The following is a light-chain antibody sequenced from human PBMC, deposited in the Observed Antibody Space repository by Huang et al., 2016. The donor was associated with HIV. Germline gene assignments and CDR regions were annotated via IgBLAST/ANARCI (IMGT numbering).Light chain of an antibody. Sequence: EIVLTQSPATLSLSPGERPTLSCRASQDVYYYLAGQHKKPGQAPRLLIYNASKRATGISARFSGSGSGTDFTLTISSLEPEDFAVYYCQQHSNWPLTFGGGTKVEIK. CDR2: NAS. CDR1: QDVYYY. CDR3: QQHSNWPLT. J-gene: IGKJ4*01. V-gene: IGKV3-11*01.